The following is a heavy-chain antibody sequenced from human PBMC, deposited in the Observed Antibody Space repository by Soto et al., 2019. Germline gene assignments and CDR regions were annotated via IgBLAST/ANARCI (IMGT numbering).Heavy chain of an antibody. Sequence: PSETLSLTCTVSGDSVRSRNYYWSWIRQAPGTGLEWIGYVYDSVNYDSGRTNYNPSLESRVTISVDTSKSQFSLKLTSVTAADRAVYYCARGSVDTVDSSGFYEYWGQGTPVTVSS. D-gene: IGHD3-22*01. V-gene: IGHV4-61*01. CDR1: GDSVRSRNYY. CDR2: VYDSVNYDSGRT. J-gene: IGHJ4*02. CDR3: ARGSVDTVDSSGFYEY.